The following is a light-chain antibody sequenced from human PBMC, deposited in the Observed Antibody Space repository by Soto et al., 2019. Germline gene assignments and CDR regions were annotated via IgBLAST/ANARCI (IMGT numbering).Light chain of an antibody. J-gene: IGKJ4*01. Sequence: EIVLTQSPGTLSLSQGERATLSCRASQSVSSSYLAWYQQKPGLAPRLLIYGASSRATGIPDKFSGSGSGTDFTLTISRLEPEDFAVYYCQQYGSSPLTFGGGTKVDI. CDR1: QSVSSSY. CDR3: QQYGSSPLT. CDR2: GAS. V-gene: IGKV3-20*01.